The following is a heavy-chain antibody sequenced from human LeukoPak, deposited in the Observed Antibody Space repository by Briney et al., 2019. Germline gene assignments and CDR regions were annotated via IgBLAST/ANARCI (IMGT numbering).Heavy chain of an antibody. CDR2: MNPNSGNT. CDR1: GYTFTSYD. D-gene: IGHD1-26*01. CDR3: ARGSPIGGATKVYYYYYMDV. Sequence: ASVKVSCKASGYTFTSYDINWVRQATGQGLEWMGWMNPNSGNTGYAQKFQGRVTMTRNNSISTAYMELSSLRSEDTAVYYCARGSPIGGATKVYYYYYMDVWGKGTTVTVSS. J-gene: IGHJ6*03. V-gene: IGHV1-8*01.